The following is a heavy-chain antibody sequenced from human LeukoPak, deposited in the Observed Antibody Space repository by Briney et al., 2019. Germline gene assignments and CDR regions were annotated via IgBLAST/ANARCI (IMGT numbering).Heavy chain of an antibody. CDR1: GYTHTELS. CDR2: FDPEDGET. V-gene: IGHV1-24*01. Sequence: ASVKVSCKVSGYTHTELSMHWVRQAPGKGLEWMGGFDPEDGETIYAQKFQGRATMTEDTSTDTAYMELSSLRSEDTAVYYSATTWGYCSSNSCSPFDYWGQGTLVTVSS. CDR3: ATTWGYCSSNSCSPFDY. J-gene: IGHJ4*02. D-gene: IGHD2-2*01.